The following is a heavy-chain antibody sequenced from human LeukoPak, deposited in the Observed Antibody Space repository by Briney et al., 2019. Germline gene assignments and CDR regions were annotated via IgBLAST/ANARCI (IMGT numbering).Heavy chain of an antibody. CDR3: ARVALSILEWLPKRRDYYYGMDV. CDR1: GGSISGYY. Sequence: SETLSLTCTVSGGSISGYYWSWIRQPPGKGLEWIGEINHSGSTNHNPSLKSRVTISVDTSKNQFSLKLSSVTAADTAVYYCARVALSILEWLPKRRDYYYGMDVWGQGTTVTVSS. D-gene: IGHD3-3*01. CDR2: INHSGST. J-gene: IGHJ6*02. V-gene: IGHV4-34*01.